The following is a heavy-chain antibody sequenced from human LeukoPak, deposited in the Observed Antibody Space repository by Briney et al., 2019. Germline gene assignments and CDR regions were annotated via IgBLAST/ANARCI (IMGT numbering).Heavy chain of an antibody. CDR1: GFTFSSYS. CDR3: ARTWGVISAFDI. Sequence: GGSLRLSCAASGFTFSSYSMNWVRQAPGKGLEWVSSISSSSSYIYYADSVKGRFTISRDNAKNSLYLQMNSLRAEDTAVCYCARTWGVISAFDIWGQGTMVTVSS. V-gene: IGHV3-21*01. D-gene: IGHD3-10*01. CDR2: ISSSSSYI. J-gene: IGHJ3*02.